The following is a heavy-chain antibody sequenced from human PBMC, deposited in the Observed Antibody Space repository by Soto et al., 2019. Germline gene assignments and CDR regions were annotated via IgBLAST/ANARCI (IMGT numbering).Heavy chain of an antibody. D-gene: IGHD6-6*01. CDR3: ASYASIAARPRTMDV. CDR1: GYTFTSYY. V-gene: IGHV1-46*01. J-gene: IGHJ6*02. CDR2: IKPSGGST. Sequence: QVQLVQSGAEVKKPGASVKVSCKASGYTFTSYYMHCVRQAPGQGLEWMGIIKPSGGSTSYAQKFQGRVTMTRDTYTITDYMELSSLITEDTAVYYCASYASIAARPRTMDVWGQGTTVTVSS.